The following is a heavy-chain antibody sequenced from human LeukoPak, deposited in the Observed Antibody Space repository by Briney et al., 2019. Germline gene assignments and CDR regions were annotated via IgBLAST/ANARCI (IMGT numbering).Heavy chain of an antibody. Sequence: ASVKVSCKASGYTFTSYGISWVRQAPGQGLEWMGWISAYNGNTNYAQKLQGRDTMTTDTSTSTAYMELRSLRSDDTAVYYCATRGREGYYYYYMDVWGKGTTVTVSS. CDR1: GYTFTSYG. CDR3: ATRGREGYYYYYMDV. J-gene: IGHJ6*03. V-gene: IGHV1-18*01. D-gene: IGHD3-10*01. CDR2: ISAYNGNT.